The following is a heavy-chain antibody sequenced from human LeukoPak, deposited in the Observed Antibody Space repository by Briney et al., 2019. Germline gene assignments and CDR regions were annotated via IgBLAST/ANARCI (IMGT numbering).Heavy chain of an antibody. CDR1: GFTFSNAW. CDR2: ISVSGNT. J-gene: IGHJ4*02. V-gene: IGHV3-23*01. CDR3: AKAPVTTCSGAYCYPFDY. Sequence: GGSLRLSCAASGFTFSNAWMNWVRQAPGKGLEWVSAISVSGNTYHADSVKGRFTISRDSSKNTLYLQMNRLRAEDAAVYYCAKAPVTTCSGAYCYPFDYWGQGTLVTVSS. D-gene: IGHD2-21*01.